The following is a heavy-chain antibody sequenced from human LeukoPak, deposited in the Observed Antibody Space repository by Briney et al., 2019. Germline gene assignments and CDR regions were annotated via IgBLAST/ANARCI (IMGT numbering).Heavy chain of an antibody. Sequence: GGSLRLSCAASGFTFDDSAMHWFRQAPGTGLEWVSAINARGDSKYYARSVRGRFTISRDNSKSSVYPQMDSLRTDDSALYHRVKGRGPLGDNYWGQGTLVTVSS. V-gene: IGHV3-43*02. J-gene: IGHJ4*02. CDR3: VKGRGPLGDNY. D-gene: IGHD1-14*01. CDR1: GFTFDDSA. CDR2: INARGDSK.